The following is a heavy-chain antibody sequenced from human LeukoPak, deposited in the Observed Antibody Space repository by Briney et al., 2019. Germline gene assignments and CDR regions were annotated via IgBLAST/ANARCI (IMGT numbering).Heavy chain of an antibody. CDR2: INPSGGST. Sequence: ASVKVSCKASGYTFTSYYMHWVRQAPGQGLEWMGIINPSGGSTSYAQKFQGRVTMTRDTSTSTVYMELSSLRSEDTAVYYCARGSPSNYYDSSGYPHDAFDIWGQGTMVTVSS. CDR1: GYTFTSYY. CDR3: ARGSPSNYYDSSGYPHDAFDI. V-gene: IGHV1-46*01. D-gene: IGHD3-22*01. J-gene: IGHJ3*02.